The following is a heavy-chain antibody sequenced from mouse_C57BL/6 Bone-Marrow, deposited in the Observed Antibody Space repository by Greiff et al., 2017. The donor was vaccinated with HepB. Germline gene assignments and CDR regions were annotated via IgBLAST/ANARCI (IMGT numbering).Heavy chain of an antibody. V-gene: IGHV14-4*01. CDR3: TTPDYAMDY. CDR2: IDPENGDT. J-gene: IGHJ4*01. CDR1: GFNIKDDY. Sequence: VQLQQSGAELVRPGASVELSCTASGFNIKDDYMHWVKQRPEQGLEWIGWIDPENGDTEYASKFQGKATITADTSSNTAYLQLSSLTSEDTAVYYCTTPDYAMDYWGQGTSVTVSS.